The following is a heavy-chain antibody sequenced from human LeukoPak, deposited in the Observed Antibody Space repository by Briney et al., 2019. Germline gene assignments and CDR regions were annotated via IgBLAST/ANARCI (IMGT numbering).Heavy chain of an antibody. CDR3: ARGDSSGWYSLYYYYGMDV. J-gene: IGHJ6*02. CDR1: GGTFSSYA. CDR2: IIPIFGTA. D-gene: IGHD6-19*01. Sequence: GASVKVSCKASGGTFSSYAISWVRQAPGQGLEWMGGIIPIFGTANYAQKFQGRVTITADESTSTAYMELSSLRSEDTAVYYCARGDSSGWYSLYYYYGMDVWGQGTTVTVSS. V-gene: IGHV1-69*13.